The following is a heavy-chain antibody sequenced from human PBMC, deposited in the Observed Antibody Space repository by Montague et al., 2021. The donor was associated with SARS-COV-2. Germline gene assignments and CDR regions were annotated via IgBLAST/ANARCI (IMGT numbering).Heavy chain of an antibody. CDR3: AKDARYDFWSVYYLDY. D-gene: IGHD3-3*01. CDR1: GFTFSSYA. V-gene: IGHV3-23*03. J-gene: IGHJ4*02. CDR2: IYSGGSST. Sequence: SLRFSCAASGFTFSSYAMTWVRQAPGKGLEWVSVIYSGGSSTYYSDSVKGRFTISRDNSKNTLYLQMNSLRAEDTAVYYCAKDARYDFWSVYYLDYWGQGTLVTVSS.